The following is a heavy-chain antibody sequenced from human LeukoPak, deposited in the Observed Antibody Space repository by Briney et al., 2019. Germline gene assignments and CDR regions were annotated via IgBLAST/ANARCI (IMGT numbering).Heavy chain of an antibody. CDR1: GFTFSSYA. V-gene: IGHV3-30-3*01. D-gene: IGHD3-3*01. J-gene: IGHJ4*02. CDR3: ATDYDFWSGYQNSTPFDY. CDR2: ISYDGSNK. Sequence: GTSLRLSCAASGFTFSSYAMHWVRQAPGKGLEWVAVISYDGSNKYYADSVKGRFTISRDNSKNTLYLQMNSLRAEDTAVYYCATDYDFWSGYQNSTPFDYWGQGTLVTVSS.